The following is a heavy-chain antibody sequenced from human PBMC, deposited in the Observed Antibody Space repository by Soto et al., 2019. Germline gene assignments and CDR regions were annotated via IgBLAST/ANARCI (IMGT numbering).Heavy chain of an antibody. CDR3: AGAYSYYFDY. J-gene: IGHJ4*02. V-gene: IGHV1-69*02. D-gene: IGHD6-13*01. CDR2: IIPILGIA. CDR1: GGTFSRYT. Sequence: QVQLVQSGAEVKKPGSSVKVSCKASGGTFSRYTISWVRQAPGQGLEWMGRIIPILGIANYAQKFQGRVTLTADKSTSTAYMELSSLRSEDTAVYYCAGAYSYYFDYWGQGNLVTVSS.